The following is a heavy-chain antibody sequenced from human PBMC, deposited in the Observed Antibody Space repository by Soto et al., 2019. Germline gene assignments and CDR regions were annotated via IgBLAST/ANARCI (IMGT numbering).Heavy chain of an antibody. CDR2: INPKSRGT. CDR3: ARVTLKAGNWFDP. Sequence: ASVKVSCKASGYTFTDYFIHWVRQAPGQGFEWMGWINPKSRGTNYAQKFQGRVTMTRDTSNSTAYMELRGLKSDDTAVYYCARVTLKAGNWFDPWGQGTLVTVSS. V-gene: IGHV1-2*02. J-gene: IGHJ5*02. CDR1: GYTFTDYF.